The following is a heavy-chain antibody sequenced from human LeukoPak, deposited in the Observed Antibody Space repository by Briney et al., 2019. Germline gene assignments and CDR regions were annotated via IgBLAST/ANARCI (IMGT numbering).Heavy chain of an antibody. CDR2: IFPSGST. CDR3: ARHGSGKDAFDI. D-gene: IGHD3-10*01. CDR1: GGSISIYH. V-gene: IGHV4-4*07. J-gene: IGHJ3*02. Sequence: ASETLSLTCTVSGGSISIYHWSWIRQPAGKGLEWIGRIFPSGSTNYHPSLRTRVTISVDTSKSQFSLKLSSVTAADTAVYYCARHGSGKDAFDIWGQGTMVTVSS.